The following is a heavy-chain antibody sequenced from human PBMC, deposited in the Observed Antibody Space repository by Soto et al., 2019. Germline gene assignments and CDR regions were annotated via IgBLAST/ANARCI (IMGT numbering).Heavy chain of an antibody. Sequence: GSLRLSCTASKFAFSSYGMHWVRQAPGKGLEWVSAISGSGGSTYYADSVKGRFNISRDNSKNTLYLQMSSLRAEDTAVYYCAKGTELRYFDWLKTHFDYWGQGTLVTVSS. J-gene: IGHJ4*02. CDR2: ISGSGGST. V-gene: IGHV3-23*01. CDR3: AKGTELRYFDWLKTHFDY. CDR1: KFAFSSYG. D-gene: IGHD3-9*01.